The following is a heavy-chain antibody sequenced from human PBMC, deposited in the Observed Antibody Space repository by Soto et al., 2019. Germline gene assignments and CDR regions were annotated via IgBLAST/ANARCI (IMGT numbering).Heavy chain of an antibody. Sequence: QVQLQESGPGLVKSSQTLSLSCTVSGGSISDGGYYWRWIRQDPGKGLEWIGYIDYSGRTYYNPSLKSRVTISVDTYKNQFSLTLSSVTAADTAVYYCARVWDVWGQGTTVTVSS. CDR3: ARVWDV. V-gene: IGHV4-31*03. CDR1: GGSISDGGYY. J-gene: IGHJ6*02. CDR2: IDYSGRT.